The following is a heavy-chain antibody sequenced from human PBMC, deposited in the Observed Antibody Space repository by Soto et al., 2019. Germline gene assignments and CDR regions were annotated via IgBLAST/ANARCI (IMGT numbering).Heavy chain of an antibody. CDR1: GGTFSSYA. J-gene: IGHJ5*02. CDR3: AFYDYGDSYNWFDP. CDR2: IIPIFGTA. D-gene: IGHD4-17*01. V-gene: IGHV1-69*13. Sequence: GASVKVSCKASGGTFSSYAISWVRQAPGQGLEWMGGIIPIFGTANYAQKFQGRVTITADESTSTAYMELSSLRSEDTAVYYCAFYDYGDSYNWFDPWGQGTLVTVSS.